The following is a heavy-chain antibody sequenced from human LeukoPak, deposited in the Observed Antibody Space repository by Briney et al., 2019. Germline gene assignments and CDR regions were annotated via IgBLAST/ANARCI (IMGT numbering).Heavy chain of an antibody. D-gene: IGHD3-3*01. J-gene: IGHJ5*02. CDR2: IYHSGST. CDR1: GYSISSGYY. CDR3: AREETYYGFWSGYYVYNNWFDP. Sequence: SETLSLTCTVSGYSISSGYYWGWIRQPPGKGLEWIGSIYHSGSTYYNPSLKSRVTISVDTSKNQFSLKLSSVTAADTAVYYCAREETYYGFWSGYYVYNNWFDPWGQGTLVTVSS. V-gene: IGHV4-38-2*02.